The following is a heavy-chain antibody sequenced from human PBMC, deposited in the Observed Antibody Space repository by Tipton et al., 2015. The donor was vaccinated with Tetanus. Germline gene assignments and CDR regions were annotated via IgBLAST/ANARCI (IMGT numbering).Heavy chain of an antibody. CDR2: IYYSGST. CDR3: ARTTLGYCSGGSCYSGAYYFDY. Sequence: TLSLTCTVSGGSISSYYWSWIRQPPGKGLEWIGYIYYSGSTNYNPSLKSRATISVDTSMNQFSLKLSSVTAADTAVYYCARTTLGYCSGGSCYSGAYYFDYWGQGTLVTVSS. D-gene: IGHD2-15*01. CDR1: GGSISSYY. V-gene: IGHV4-59*01. J-gene: IGHJ4*02.